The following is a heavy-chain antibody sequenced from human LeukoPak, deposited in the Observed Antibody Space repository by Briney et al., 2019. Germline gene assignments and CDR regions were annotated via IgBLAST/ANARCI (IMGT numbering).Heavy chain of an antibody. CDR3: ARGGVVPAATRPFDY. CDR1: GGSISSYY. Sequence: PSETLSLTCTVSGGSISSYYWSWIRQPAGKGLEWIGRIYTSGSTNYNPSLKSRVTMSVDTSKNQFSLKLSSVTAADTAVYYCARGGVVPAATRPFDYWGQGTLVTVSS. D-gene: IGHD2-2*01. V-gene: IGHV4-4*07. J-gene: IGHJ4*02. CDR2: IYTSGST.